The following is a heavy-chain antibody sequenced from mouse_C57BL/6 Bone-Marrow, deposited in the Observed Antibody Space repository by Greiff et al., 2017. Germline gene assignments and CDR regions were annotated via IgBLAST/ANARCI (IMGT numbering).Heavy chain of an antibody. CDR1: GYTFTSYW. CDR3: ERLRTWFAY. CDR2: IDPSDSYS. Sequence: VQLQQSGAELVKPGASVKLSCKASGYTFTSYWMQWVKQRPGQGLEWIGEIDPSDSYSNYNQKFKGKATLTVDTSSSTAYMQLSSLTSEDSAVYYCERLRTWFAYWGQGTLVTVSA. V-gene: IGHV1-50*01. J-gene: IGHJ3*01.